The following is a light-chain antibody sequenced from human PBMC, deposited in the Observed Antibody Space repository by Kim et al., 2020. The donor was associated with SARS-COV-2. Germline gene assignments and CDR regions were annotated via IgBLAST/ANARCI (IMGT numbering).Light chain of an antibody. J-gene: IGLJ2*01. CDR2: GKN. Sequence: AWGQTVRITCQGDSLRSYYATWYQQKPGQAPIVVIYGKNNRPSGILDRFSGSSSGDTASLTITGTQAGDEADYYCNSRGSNDNVLFGGGTKLTVL. CDR3: NSRGSNDNVL. V-gene: IGLV3-19*01. CDR1: SLRSYY.